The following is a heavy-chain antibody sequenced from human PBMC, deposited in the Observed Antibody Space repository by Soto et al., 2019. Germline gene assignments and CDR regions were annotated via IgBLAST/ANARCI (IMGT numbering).Heavy chain of an antibody. CDR3: ARDLRQLLSHNYYYYYLDV. CDR2: IGSSGLSV. J-gene: IGHJ6*03. D-gene: IGHD2-2*01. Sequence: QVHLVESGGGLVKPGGSLRLSCAVSGFTFSDYQMSWIRQAPGKGLEWVSYIGSSGLSVYYEDSVKGRFTISRDNANNSLYLQMNSLRAEDSAVYYCARDLRQLLSHNYYYYYLDVWGKGTTVSVSS. CDR1: GFTFSDYQ. V-gene: IGHV3-11*01.